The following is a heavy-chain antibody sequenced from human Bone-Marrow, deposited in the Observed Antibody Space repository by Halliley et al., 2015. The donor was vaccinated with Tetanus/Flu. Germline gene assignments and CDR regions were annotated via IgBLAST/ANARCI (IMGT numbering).Heavy chain of an antibody. D-gene: IGHD3-16*01. CDR2: FYSGGAT. Sequence: KGLPWVSTFYSGGATHFADSVGGRFTISRDNSRNTLHLQMNSLRAEDTAVYYCATRGGFTALLYWGQGTLVTVSS. CDR3: ATRGGFTALLY. J-gene: IGHJ4*02. V-gene: IGHV3-66*01.